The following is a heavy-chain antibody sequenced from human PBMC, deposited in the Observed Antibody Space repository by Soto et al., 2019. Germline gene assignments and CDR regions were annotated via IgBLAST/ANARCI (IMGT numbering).Heavy chain of an antibody. Sequence: QVQLVESGGGVVQPGRSLRLSCAASGFTFSSYAMHWVRQAPGKGLEWVAVISYDGSNKYYADSVKGRFTISRDNSKNTLYLQMNSLRAEDTAVYYCARGGSSLIDAFDIWGQGTMVTVSS. CDR3: ARGGSSLIDAFDI. V-gene: IGHV3-30-3*01. J-gene: IGHJ3*02. CDR1: GFTFSSYA. CDR2: ISYDGSNK. D-gene: IGHD6-13*01.